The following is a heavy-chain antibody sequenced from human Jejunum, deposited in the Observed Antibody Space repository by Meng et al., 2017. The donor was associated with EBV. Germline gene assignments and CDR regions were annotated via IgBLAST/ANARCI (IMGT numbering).Heavy chain of an antibody. D-gene: IGHD1-1*01. CDR1: GYTFTTYG. CDR2: IKTGNGDT. J-gene: IGHJ4*02. V-gene: IGHV1-3*04. CDR3: ARDERIGPYYFDY. Sequence: QVQLVQSGAAGKKPXASVKISXXASGYTFTTYGIHWLRQAPGERLELMGWIKTGNGDTLYPQKFQGRVTITRDTSANTAYMDLSSLLSEDTAMYYCARDERIGPYYFDYWGQGTLVTVSS.